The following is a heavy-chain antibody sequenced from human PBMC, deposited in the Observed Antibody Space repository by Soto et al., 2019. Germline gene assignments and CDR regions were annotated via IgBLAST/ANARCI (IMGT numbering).Heavy chain of an antibody. CDR2: IDPSDSYT. D-gene: IGHD2-15*01. J-gene: IGHJ6*02. Sequence: PGESLKISCKGSGYSFTSYWISGVRQMPGKGLEWMGRIDPSDSYTNYSPSFQGHVTISADKSISTAYLQWSSLKASDTAMYYCARFSSSVVSNYYYGMDVWGQGTTVTVSS. CDR3: ARFSSSVVSNYYYGMDV. CDR1: GYSFTSYW. V-gene: IGHV5-10-1*01.